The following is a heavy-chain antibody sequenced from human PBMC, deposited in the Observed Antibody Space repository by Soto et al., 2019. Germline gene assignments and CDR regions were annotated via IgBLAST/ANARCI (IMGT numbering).Heavy chain of an antibody. D-gene: IGHD2-21*02. CDR3: ARRRYCGADCYSQYYYGMDI. CDR2: VIPVLGVT. V-gene: IGHV1-69*02. J-gene: IGHJ6*02. CDR1: GDTFSSYT. Sequence: QVQLVQSGAELKKPGSSVKVSCRSGGDTFSSYTVSWVRQAPGQGLEWMGRVIPVLGVTTYARNFQGRVSITAEKSTSTAYLELRSLTSEDSGVYYCARRRYCGADCYSQYYYGMDIWGQGTTVTVSS.